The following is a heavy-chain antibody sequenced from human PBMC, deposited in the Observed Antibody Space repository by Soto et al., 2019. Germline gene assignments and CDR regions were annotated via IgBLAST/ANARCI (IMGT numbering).Heavy chain of an antibody. CDR1: GFTFSSYG. J-gene: IGHJ6*02. Sequence: GGSLRLSCAASGFTFSSYGMHWVRQAPGKGLEWVAVISYDGSNKYYADSVKGRFTISRDNSKNTLYLQMNSLRAEDTAVYYCAKERYGSGSYGGYYYGMDVWGQGTTVTVSS. CDR3: AKERYGSGSYGGYYYGMDV. V-gene: IGHV3-30*18. CDR2: ISYDGSNK. D-gene: IGHD3-10*01.